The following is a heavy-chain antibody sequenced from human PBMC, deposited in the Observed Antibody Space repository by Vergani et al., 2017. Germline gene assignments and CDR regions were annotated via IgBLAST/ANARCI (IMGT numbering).Heavy chain of an antibody. Sequence: QVQLVESGGGVVQPGRSLRLSCAASGFTFSSYGMHWVRQAPGKGLEWVAVIWYDGSNKYYADSVKCRFTLSRDNSKNTLYLQMNSLRAEDTAVYYCAREWTKDPGYFDYWGQGTLVTVSS. CDR3: AREWTKDPGYFDY. D-gene: IGHD3/OR15-3a*01. CDR1: GFTFSSYG. V-gene: IGHV3-33*01. J-gene: IGHJ4*02. CDR2: IWYDGSNK.